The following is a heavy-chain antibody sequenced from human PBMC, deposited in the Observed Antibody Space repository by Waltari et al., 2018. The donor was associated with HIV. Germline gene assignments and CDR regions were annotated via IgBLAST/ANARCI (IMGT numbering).Heavy chain of an antibody. CDR1: GFTFSTFA. D-gene: IGHD3-3*01. Sequence: EVHLLESGGGLVQPGGSLRLSCAASGFTFSTFAMSWVRQAPGKGLGWFSGLNDGCFGTYYADSVKGRFTISRDNSKNTLFLEMNSLRAEDTAVYYCARLDFWLKYYFDYWGQGTPVTVSS. CDR3: ARLDFWLKYYFDY. J-gene: IGHJ4*02. CDR2: LNDGCFGT. V-gene: IGHV3-23*01.